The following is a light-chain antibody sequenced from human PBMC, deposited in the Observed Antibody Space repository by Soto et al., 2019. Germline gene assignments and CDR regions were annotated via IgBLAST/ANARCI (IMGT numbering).Light chain of an antibody. CDR3: QQYGTSPRT. CDR1: QSVSSNT. J-gene: IGKJ1*01. V-gene: IGKV3-20*01. CDR2: GAS. Sequence: DIVLTQSPGTLSLSPGARATLSCRASQSVSSNTLAWYQQKPGQAPRLLIYGASTRATGIPDRFSGSGSGTDFTLIISRLEPEDFGVYYCQQYGTSPRTFGQGTRVEIK.